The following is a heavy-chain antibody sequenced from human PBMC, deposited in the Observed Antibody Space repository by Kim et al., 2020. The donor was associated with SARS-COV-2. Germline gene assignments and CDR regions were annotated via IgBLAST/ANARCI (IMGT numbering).Heavy chain of an antibody. Sequence: GGSLRLSCAASGFTFSSYAMSWVRQAPGKGLEWVSGISDRGGTTYYADSVKGRFTISRANSKNTLFLQMNSLRAEDTAVYYCAKSSVTTYALDIWGQGT. V-gene: IGHV3-23*01. J-gene: IGHJ3*02. CDR3: AKSSVTTYALDI. CDR1: GFTFSSYA. D-gene: IGHD4-17*01. CDR2: ISDRGGTT.